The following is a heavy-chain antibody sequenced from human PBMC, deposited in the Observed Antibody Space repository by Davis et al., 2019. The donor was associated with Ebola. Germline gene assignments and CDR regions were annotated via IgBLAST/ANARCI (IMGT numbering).Heavy chain of an antibody. D-gene: IGHD2-2*01. J-gene: IGHJ4*02. V-gene: IGHV5-51*01. CDR2: IYPGDSDT. CDR1: GSRFTSYW. CDR3: ARLGQYCSSTSCYPSGFDY. Sequence: PGGSLRLSCKGSGSRFTSYWIGWVRQMPGKGLEWMGIIYPGDSDTRYSPSFQGQVTISADKSSSTAYLQWSSLKASDTAMYYCARLGQYCSSTSCYPSGFDYWGQGTLVTVSS.